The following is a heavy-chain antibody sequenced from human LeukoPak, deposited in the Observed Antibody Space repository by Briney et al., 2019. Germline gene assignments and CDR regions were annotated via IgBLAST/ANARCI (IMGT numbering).Heavy chain of an antibody. Sequence: GGSLRLSCTASGFTFSSYAMSWVRQAPGKGLGWVSSISDTGDSTYYADSVKGRFTISRDNSKNTLYLQMNSLRAEDTAVYYCAKDPMTSVTTTAYWGQGTLVTVSS. D-gene: IGHD4-17*01. CDR2: ISDTGDST. CDR3: AKDPMTSVTTTAY. CDR1: GFTFSSYA. J-gene: IGHJ4*02. V-gene: IGHV3-23*01.